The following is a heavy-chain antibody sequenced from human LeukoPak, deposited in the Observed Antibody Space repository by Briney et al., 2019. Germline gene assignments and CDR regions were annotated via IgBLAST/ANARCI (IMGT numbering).Heavy chain of an antibody. CDR1: GVPIINDY. D-gene: IGHD2-8*02. J-gene: IGHJ4*02. CDR2: ISYTGSS. Sequence: SETLSLTCTVPGVPIINDYWGWIRQPPGKGLEWVAWISYTGSSKYNSSLQSRLTISRDMSNNQLSLRLTSLTAADTAVYYCATFTSGGAFDFWGRGALVTVSS. V-gene: IGHV4-59*03. CDR3: ATFTSGGAFDF.